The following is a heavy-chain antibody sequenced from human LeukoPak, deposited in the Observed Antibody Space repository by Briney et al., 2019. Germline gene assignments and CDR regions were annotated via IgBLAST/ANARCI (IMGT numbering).Heavy chain of an antibody. V-gene: IGHV3-23*01. CDR2: ISGSGGST. CDR3: AKDYYDSSGYYLRDAFDI. Sequence: PGGSLRLSCAASGFTFSSYAMSWVRQAPGKGLEWVSAISGSGGSTYYADSVKGRFTISRDNSKNTLYLQMNSLRAEGTAVYYCAKDYYDSSGYYLRDAFDIWGQGTMVTASS. J-gene: IGHJ3*02. CDR1: GFTFSSYA. D-gene: IGHD3-22*01.